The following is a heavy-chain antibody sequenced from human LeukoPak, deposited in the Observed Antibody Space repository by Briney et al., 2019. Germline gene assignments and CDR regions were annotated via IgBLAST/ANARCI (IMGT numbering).Heavy chain of an antibody. CDR1: GFSFSVNW. CDR2: IKKDESEK. V-gene: IGHV3-7*01. Sequence: GRSLRLSCAASGFSFSVNWMSWVRQAPGKGPEWVASIKKDESEKYYVDSVSGRFTISRDNAKNSLYLQMNSLRVEDTAVYYCAKEGYWGRGTLVTVSS. J-gene: IGHJ4*02. CDR3: AKEGY.